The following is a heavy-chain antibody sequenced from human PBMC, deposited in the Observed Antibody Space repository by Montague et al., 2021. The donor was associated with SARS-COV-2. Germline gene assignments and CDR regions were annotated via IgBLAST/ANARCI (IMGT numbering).Heavy chain of an antibody. CDR1: GGSISSTSYY. V-gene: IGHV4-39*01. D-gene: IGHD2-21*02. Sequence: SETLSLTCSVSGGSISSTSYYWGWIRQPPGKGLEWIGSIYYSGSTXYNPSLRSRVTISVDTSKNQFSLKLSSVTAADTAVYYCASPIVVMTAPNYYGMDVWGQGTTVTVSS. CDR2: IYYSGST. CDR3: ASPIVVMTAPNYYGMDV. J-gene: IGHJ6*02.